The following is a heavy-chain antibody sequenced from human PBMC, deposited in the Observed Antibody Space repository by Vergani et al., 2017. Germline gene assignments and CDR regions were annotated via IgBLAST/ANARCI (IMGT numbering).Heavy chain of an antibody. Sequence: QVQLQESGPGLVKPSETLSLTCIVSGGSISPYYWSWIRQPAGKGLEWIGRIYTRESTNYNPSLKSRFTMSVATSKNQFSLKLRSVTAADTSVYFCAREYSSSVGFLAYWVQGAMVTVSS. CDR1: GGSISPYY. V-gene: IGHV4-4*07. J-gene: IGHJ4*02. D-gene: IGHD6-6*01. CDR3: AREYSSSVGFLAY. CDR2: IYTREST.